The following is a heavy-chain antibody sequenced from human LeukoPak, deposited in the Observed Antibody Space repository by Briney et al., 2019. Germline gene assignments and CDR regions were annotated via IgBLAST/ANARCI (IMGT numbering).Heavy chain of an antibody. J-gene: IGHJ4*02. D-gene: IGHD1-26*01. Sequence: GGSLRLSCAASGFTFSSYAMSWVRQAPGKGLEWVSAVGIAADTFYPGSVKGRFTISRENAKNSLYLQMNSLRVEDTAVYYCVRQKKSHGNFDYWGQGTLVTVSS. CDR1: GFTFSSYA. CDR2: VGIAADT. CDR3: VRQKKSHGNFDY. V-gene: IGHV3-13*01.